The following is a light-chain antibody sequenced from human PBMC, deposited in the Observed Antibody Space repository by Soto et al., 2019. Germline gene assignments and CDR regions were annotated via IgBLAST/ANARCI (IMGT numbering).Light chain of an antibody. J-gene: IGLJ2*01. CDR3: SSNTSSSPLVV. V-gene: IGLV2-14*01. CDR1: SSDVGGYNY. Sequence: QSALTQPASVSGSPGQSITISCTGTSSDVGGYNYVSWYQQHPGKAPKLMIYDVSNRPSGVSNRFSGSKSGNTASLTISGRQPEDEADYYCSSNTSSSPLVVFGGGTKVTAL. CDR2: DVS.